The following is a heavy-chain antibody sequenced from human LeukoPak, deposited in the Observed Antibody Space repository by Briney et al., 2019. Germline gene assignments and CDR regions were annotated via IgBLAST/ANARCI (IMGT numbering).Heavy chain of an antibody. V-gene: IGHV3-30*04. D-gene: IGHD2-2*01. CDR3: ARGGRRYCSSTSCYDAFDI. CDR2: ISYDGSNK. Sequence: GGSLRLSCAASGFTFSSYAMHWVRQAPGKGLEWVAVISYDGSNKYYADSVKGRFTISRDNSKNTLYLQMNSLRAEDTAVYYCARGGRRYCSSTSCYDAFDIWGQGTMVTVSS. CDR1: GFTFSSYA. J-gene: IGHJ3*02.